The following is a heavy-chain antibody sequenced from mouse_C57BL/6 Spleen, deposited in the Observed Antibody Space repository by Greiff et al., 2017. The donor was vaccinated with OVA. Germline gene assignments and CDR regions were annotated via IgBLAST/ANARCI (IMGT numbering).Heavy chain of an antibody. CDR1: GYTFTSYG. CDR3: ARGGGNYVAWFAY. J-gene: IGHJ3*01. D-gene: IGHD2-1*01. V-gene: IGHV1-81*01. Sequence: VQLQQSGAELARPGASVKLSCKASGYTFTSYGISWVKQRTGQGLEWIGEIYPRSGNTYYNEKFKGKATLTADKSSSTAYMELRSLTSEDSAVYFCARGGGNYVAWFAYWGQGTLVTVSA. CDR2: IYPRSGNT.